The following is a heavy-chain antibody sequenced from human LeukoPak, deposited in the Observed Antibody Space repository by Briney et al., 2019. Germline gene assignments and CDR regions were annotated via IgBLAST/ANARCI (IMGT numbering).Heavy chain of an antibody. V-gene: IGHV1-2*02. CDR1: LYIYTHYY. CDR3: AKDLRYNSSGSSGWFDH. CDR2: IKASRCGT. J-gene: IGHJ5*02. Sequence: ASVNDSLLPSLYIYTHYYLHWVRPAPGQGLQWMGWIKASRCGTNYAQICQGRVTMPRHTSISTAYMELTRLRSDNTAVYYCAKDLRYNSSGSSGWFDHWGQGTLVTVSS. D-gene: IGHD6-25*01.